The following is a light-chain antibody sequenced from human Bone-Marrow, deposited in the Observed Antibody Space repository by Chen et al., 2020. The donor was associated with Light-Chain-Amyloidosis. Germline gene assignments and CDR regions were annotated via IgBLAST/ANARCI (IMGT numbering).Light chain of an antibody. CDR1: SGSIDTNY. Sequence: NFMLTQPHSVSESPGKTVIISCTRSSGSIDTNYVQWYQQRPGSSPTTVIYEDDQRPSGVPDRFSGSLDRSSNSASLTISGLKTEDEADYYCQSYQGSSQGVFGGGTKLTVL. V-gene: IGLV6-57*01. CDR2: EDD. J-gene: IGLJ3*02. CDR3: QSYQGSSQGV.